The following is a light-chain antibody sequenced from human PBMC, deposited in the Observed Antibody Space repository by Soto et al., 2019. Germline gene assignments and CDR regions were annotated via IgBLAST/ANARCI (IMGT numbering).Light chain of an antibody. CDR2: KAA. CDR1: QSLVYRDGNTY. Sequence: DVVMTQSPLSLPVTLGQPASVSCTSSQSLVYRDGNTYLSWFHQRPGQSPRRLIYKAANRDSGVPYRFSGSGSGTDFTLTISRVEADDVGVYYCMQGTHWPYTFGQGTNLEMK. V-gene: IGKV2-30*01. CDR3: MQGTHWPYT. J-gene: IGKJ2*01.